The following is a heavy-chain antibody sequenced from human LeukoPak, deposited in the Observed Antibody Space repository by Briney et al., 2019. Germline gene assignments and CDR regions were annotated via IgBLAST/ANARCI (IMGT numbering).Heavy chain of an antibody. J-gene: IGHJ4*02. Sequence: ASVKVSCKASGYTFTSYGISWVRQAPGKGLEWMGGFDPEDGETIYAQKFQGRVTMTEDTSTDTAYMELSSLRSEDTAVYYCATSDYWGQGTLVTVSS. CDR1: GYTFTSYG. CDR3: ATSDY. CDR2: FDPEDGET. V-gene: IGHV1-24*01.